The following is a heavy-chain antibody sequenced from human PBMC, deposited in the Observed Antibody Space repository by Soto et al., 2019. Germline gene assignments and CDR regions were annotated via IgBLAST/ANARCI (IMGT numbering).Heavy chain of an antibody. J-gene: IGHJ4*02. CDR1: GYTFTSYY. D-gene: IGHD2-15*01. V-gene: IGHV1-46*03. Sequence: GASVKVSCKASGYTFTSYYMHWVRQAPGQGLEWMGIINPSGGSTSYAQKFQGRVTMTRDTSTSTVYMELSSLRSEDTAVYYCARTNCSGGSCAGYDFDYWGQGTLVTVS. CDR2: INPSGGST. CDR3: ARTNCSGGSCAGYDFDY.